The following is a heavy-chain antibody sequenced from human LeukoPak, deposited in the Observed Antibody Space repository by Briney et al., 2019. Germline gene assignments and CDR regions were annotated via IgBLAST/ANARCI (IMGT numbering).Heavy chain of an antibody. CDR2: VFGSGGSA. CDR1: GFTFNTYA. J-gene: IGHJ4*02. D-gene: IGHD6-19*01. Sequence: QPGGSLRLSCVASGFTFNTYAMYWVRQAPGKGLEWVSGVFGSGGSAHYADSVKGRFTISRDNSKNTVYLEMSSLRAEDTAIYYCGKTTTGYSSGQKPAWPVDYWGQGTLVTVSS. V-gene: IGHV3-23*01. CDR3: GKTTTGYSSGQKPAWPVDY.